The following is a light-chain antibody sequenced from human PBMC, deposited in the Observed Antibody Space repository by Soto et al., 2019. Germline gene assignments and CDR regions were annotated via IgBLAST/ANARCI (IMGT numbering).Light chain of an antibody. V-gene: IGLV2-11*01. CDR2: DVA. CDR1: SGDVGGYNY. CDR3: CSYADSNILV. J-gene: IGLJ2*01. Sequence: QYVLTQPRSVSGSPGQSVTISCTGNSGDVGGYNYVSWYQHHPGKAPRLLIYDVAKRPSGVPDRFSASKSGNTASLTISGVPAEDEAYFYCCSYADSNILVFGGGTKLTVL.